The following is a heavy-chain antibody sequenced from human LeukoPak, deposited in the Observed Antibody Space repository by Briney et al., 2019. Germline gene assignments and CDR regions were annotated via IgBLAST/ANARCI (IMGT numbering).Heavy chain of an antibody. J-gene: IGHJ4*02. CDR3: ARCELSLYYAWDYFDY. CDR1: GGSFSGYY. V-gene: IGHV4-34*01. CDR2: INHTGSA. D-gene: IGHD3-16*02. Sequence: SETLSLTCAVYGGSFSGYYWSWIRQPPGKGLEWIGEINHTGSANYNPSLKSRVTISVDTSKNQFSLKLSSVTAADTAVYYCARCELSLYYAWDYFDYWGQGTLVTVSS.